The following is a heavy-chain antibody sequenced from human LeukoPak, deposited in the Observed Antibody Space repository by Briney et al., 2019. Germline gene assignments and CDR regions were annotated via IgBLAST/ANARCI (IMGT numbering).Heavy chain of an antibody. J-gene: IGHJ4*02. Sequence: GSLRLSCAASGFNFDAYAMHWVHQAPGKGLQWISLISADGGSTYYADSVKGRFTISRDNSRNSLYLQMNSLTTEDTAFYYCAKDKAGTIVWYGRWAIGLFDYWGQGTLLTVSS. D-gene: IGHD6-13*01. CDR2: ISADGGST. CDR1: GFNFDAYA. CDR3: AKDKAGTIVWYGRWAIGLFDY. V-gene: IGHV3-43*02.